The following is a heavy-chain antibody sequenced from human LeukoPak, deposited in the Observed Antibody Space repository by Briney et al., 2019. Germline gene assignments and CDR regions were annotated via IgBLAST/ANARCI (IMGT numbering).Heavy chain of an antibody. V-gene: IGHV4-4*07. J-gene: IGHJ4*02. CDR2: IYASGTT. CDR3: ARDRGDTVIGGFDY. Sequence: SETLSLTCTVSGGSISTYYWSWIRQPAGKGLEGIVRIYASGTTNYNPSLKSRATMSVDTSKNQFSLKLSSVAAADTAVYYCARDRGDTVIGGFDYWGQGALVTVSS. D-gene: IGHD3-22*01. CDR1: GGSISTYY.